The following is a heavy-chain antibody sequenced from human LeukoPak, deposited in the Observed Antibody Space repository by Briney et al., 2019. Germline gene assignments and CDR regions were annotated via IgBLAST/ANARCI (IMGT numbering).Heavy chain of an antibody. D-gene: IGHD4-23*01. J-gene: IGHJ5*02. CDR1: GGTLSSYA. V-gene: IGHV1-69*05. CDR2: IIPIFGTA. CDR3: ARAPVADNWFDP. Sequence: SVKVSCKASGGTLSSYATSWVRQAPGQGLEWMGGIIPIFGTANYAQKFQGRVTITTDESTSTAYMELSSLRSEDTAVYYCARAPVADNWFDPWGQGTLVTVSS.